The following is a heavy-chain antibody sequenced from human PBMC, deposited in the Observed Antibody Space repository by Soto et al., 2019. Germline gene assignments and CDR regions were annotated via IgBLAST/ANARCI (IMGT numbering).Heavy chain of an antibody. CDR1: CGSISSGNYY. V-gene: IGHV4-30-4*01. CDR2: IYYSGST. D-gene: IGHD3-9*01. J-gene: IGHJ5*02. Sequence: KTXETLSLPCTVSCGSISSGNYYWSWIRQPPGKVLEWIGYIYYSGSTYYNPSLKSRVTISVDTSKNQFSLKLSSVTAADTAVYYCAREIMNYDILTGYFNWFDPWGQGTLVTVSS. CDR3: AREIMNYDILTGYFNWFDP.